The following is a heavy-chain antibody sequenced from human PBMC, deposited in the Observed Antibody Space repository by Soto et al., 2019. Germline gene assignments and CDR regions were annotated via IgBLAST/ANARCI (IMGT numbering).Heavy chain of an antibody. V-gene: IGHV4-34*01. Sequence: SETLSLTCAVYGGSFSGYYWSWSRQPPGKGLEWIGEINHSGSTNYNPSLKSRVTISVDTSKNQFSLKLSSVTAADTAVYYCARGYGGLLLRSLGYYYGMDVWGQGTTVTVSS. D-gene: IGHD2-15*01. CDR3: ARGYGGLLLRSLGYYYGMDV. CDR1: GGSFSGYY. CDR2: INHSGST. J-gene: IGHJ6*02.